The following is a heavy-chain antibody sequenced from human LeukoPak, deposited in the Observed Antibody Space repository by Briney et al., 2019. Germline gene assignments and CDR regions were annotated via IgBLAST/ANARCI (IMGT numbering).Heavy chain of an antibody. CDR2: ISGSGRTT. D-gene: IGHD4-23*01. J-gene: IGHJ4*02. CDR3: AKWAARGNGLPRSYFDN. Sequence: GSLRLSCAASGFTFGSYAMSWVRQAPGKGLECVSVISGSGRTTDYADSVKGRFTISRDNSKDTLHLQLNSLRAEDTALYYCAKWAARGNGLPRSYFDNWGQGTLVTVSS. V-gene: IGHV3-23*01. CDR1: GFTFGSYA.